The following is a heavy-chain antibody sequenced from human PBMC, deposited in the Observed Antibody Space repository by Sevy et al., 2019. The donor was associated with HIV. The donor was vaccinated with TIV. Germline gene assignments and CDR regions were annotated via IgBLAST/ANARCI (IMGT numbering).Heavy chain of an antibody. CDR1: GFTFSTYD. D-gene: IGHD2-2*01. J-gene: IGHJ4*01. V-gene: IGHV3-30-3*01. Sequence: GGSLRLSCAASGFTFSTYDMHWVRQATGKGLEWVAVISYEGTETFYAASVEGRFTISRDNSKNMLSLLINSLRPEDAAVYYCARDGGNSVKWYPLYWGHGTLVTVSS. CDR3: ARDGGNSVKWYPLY. CDR2: ISYEGTET.